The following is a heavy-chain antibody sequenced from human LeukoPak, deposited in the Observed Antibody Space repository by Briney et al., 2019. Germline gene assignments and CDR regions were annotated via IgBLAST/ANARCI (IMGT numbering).Heavy chain of an antibody. V-gene: IGHV4-59*08. CDR2: IYYSGST. CDR3: ARHENSGSGYYKY. CDR1: GGSTTSYF. J-gene: IGHJ4*02. Sequence: SETLSLTCTVSGGSTTSYFWSWLRQPPGKALEWLGYIYYSGSTNYNPSLKSRVSISVDTSKNQFSLKLSSVTAADTAVYYCARHENSGSGYYKYWGQGTLVTVSS. D-gene: IGHD3-10*01.